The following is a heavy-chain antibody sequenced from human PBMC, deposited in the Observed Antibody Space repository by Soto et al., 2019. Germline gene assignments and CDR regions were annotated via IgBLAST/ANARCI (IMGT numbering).Heavy chain of an antibody. V-gene: IGHV3-66*01. J-gene: IGHJ6*02. Sequence: EGQLVYSVGGVVQPGGALRLSCAASGFTVSSKYMSWVRQSPGKGLAWVSLIQSGGSTYYAGSVKGRFTISRDNSENTLFLQMNGLRVEDTAVYYWTRDDVHCSGGRCYGVPMDVLGHGTKVTVS. CDR2: IQSGGST. CDR1: GFTVSSKY. D-gene: IGHD2-15*01. CDR3: TRDDVHCSGGRCYGVPMDV.